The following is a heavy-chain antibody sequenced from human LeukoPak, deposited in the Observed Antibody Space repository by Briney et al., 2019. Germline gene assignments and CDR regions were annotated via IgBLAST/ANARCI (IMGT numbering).Heavy chain of an antibody. Sequence: ASVKVSCKASGGTFSSYAISWVRQAPGQGLEWMGGIIPIFGTANYAQKFQGRVTITADESTSTAYMELSSLRSEDTAVYYCARDSSSGWSRRLDYWGQGALVTVSS. CDR3: ARDSSSGWSRRLDY. CDR1: GGTFSSYA. CDR2: IIPIFGTA. J-gene: IGHJ4*02. D-gene: IGHD6-19*01. V-gene: IGHV1-69*13.